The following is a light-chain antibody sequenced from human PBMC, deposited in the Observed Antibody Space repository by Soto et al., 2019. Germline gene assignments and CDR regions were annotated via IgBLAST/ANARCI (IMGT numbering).Light chain of an antibody. Sequence: AIRMTQSPSSFSASTGDRVTITCRANQGISSFLAWYQQKPGKAPNLLIYAASTLQSGVPSRFSCSGSRTYFTLTISCLQSEDFATYYCQQYYTYPCTFGQGTKLEIK. J-gene: IGKJ2*02. V-gene: IGKV1-8*01. CDR2: AAS. CDR3: QQYYTYPCT. CDR1: QGISSF.